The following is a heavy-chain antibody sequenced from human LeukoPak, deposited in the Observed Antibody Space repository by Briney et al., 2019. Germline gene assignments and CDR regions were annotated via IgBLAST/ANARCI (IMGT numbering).Heavy chain of an antibody. V-gene: IGHV3-53*01. D-gene: IGHD6-13*01. CDR3: ARRVAAAGTGYNWFDP. Sequence: GGSLRLSCAASGFTVSSNYMSWVRQAPGKGLEWVSVIYSGGSTYYADSVKGRFTISRDNSKNTLYLQMNSLRAEDTAVYYCARRVAAAGTGYNWFDPWGQGTLVTVSS. CDR1: GFTVSSNY. CDR2: IYSGGST. J-gene: IGHJ5*02.